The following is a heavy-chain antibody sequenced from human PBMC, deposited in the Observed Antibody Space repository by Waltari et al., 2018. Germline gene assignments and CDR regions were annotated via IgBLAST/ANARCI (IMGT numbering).Heavy chain of an antibody. CDR2: ISTSGSMI. CDR1: GFTFSDYH. Sequence: QVQLVESGGDLVKPGGSLRLSCAASGFTFSDYHMSWIREAQGKGLEWLSYISTSGSMIYYADSVKGRFTISRDNAKNSVYLQMNSLRVEDMAVYYCASGEGVWGQGTLVTVSS. J-gene: IGHJ4*02. CDR3: ASGEGV. V-gene: IGHV3-11*04.